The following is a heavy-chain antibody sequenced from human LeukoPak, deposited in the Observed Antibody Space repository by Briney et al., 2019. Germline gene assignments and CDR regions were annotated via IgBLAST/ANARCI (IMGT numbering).Heavy chain of an antibody. CDR1: SGSFSGYY. CDR2: INHSGTT. J-gene: IGHJ4*02. CDR3: ARRGFYGSGSYYNDALYYFDY. D-gene: IGHD3-10*01. V-gene: IGHV4-34*01. Sequence: SETLSLTCAVYSGSFSGYYWSWIRQPPGKGLEWIGEINHSGTTNYNPSLKSRVTMSVDTSKNQFSLKLTSVTAADTAVYYCARRGFYGSGSYYNDALYYFDYWGQGTLVTVSS.